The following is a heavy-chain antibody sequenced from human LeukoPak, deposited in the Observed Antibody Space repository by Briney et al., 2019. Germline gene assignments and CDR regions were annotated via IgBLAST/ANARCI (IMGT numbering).Heavy chain of an antibody. D-gene: IGHD1-20*01. Sequence: PGGSLRLSCTASGFTFGDYALSWFRQAPGKGLEWLSFIRSKDHGGTTEYAASVKGRFTISRDDSNSIAYLQMNSLIIEDTAVYCCARREEGNWNDVSLNFPVRYDWFDPWGQGTLVTVSS. CDR3: ARREEGNWNDVSLNFPVRYDWFDP. CDR2: IRSKDHGGTT. V-gene: IGHV3-49*03. J-gene: IGHJ5*02. CDR1: GFTFGDYA.